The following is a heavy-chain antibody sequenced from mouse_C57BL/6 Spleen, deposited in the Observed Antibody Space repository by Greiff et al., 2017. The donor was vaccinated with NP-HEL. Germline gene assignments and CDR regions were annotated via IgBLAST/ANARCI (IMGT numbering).Heavy chain of an antibody. CDR1: GYTFTSYW. J-gene: IGHJ2*01. V-gene: IGHV1-59*01. Sequence: QVQLQQPGAELVRPGTSVKLSCKASGYTFTSYWMHWVKQRPGQGLEWIGVIDPSDSYTNYNQKFKGKATLTVDTSSSTAYMQLSSLTSEDSAVYYCARTPPYSNYDYWGQGTTLTVSS. CDR2: IDPSDSYT. D-gene: IGHD2-5*01. CDR3: ARTPPYSNYDY.